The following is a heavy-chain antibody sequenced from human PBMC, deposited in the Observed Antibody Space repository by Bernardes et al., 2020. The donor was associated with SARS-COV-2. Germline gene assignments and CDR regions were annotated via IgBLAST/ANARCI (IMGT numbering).Heavy chain of an antibody. CDR3: ARDAPVAAAALTLDY. CDR1: GYTFSNYG. Sequence: ASVKVSCKASGYTFSNYGISWVRQAPGQGLEWMGWIGTYNGDTNYAQKFQGRVTMTIDTSTSTAYMELRSLKSDDTAMYYCARDAPVAAAALTLDYWGQGTLVTVSS. V-gene: IGHV1-18*01. J-gene: IGHJ4*02. CDR2: IGTYNGDT. D-gene: IGHD2-2*01.